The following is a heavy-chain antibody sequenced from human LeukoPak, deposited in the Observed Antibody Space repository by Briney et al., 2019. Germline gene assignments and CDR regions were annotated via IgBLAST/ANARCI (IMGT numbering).Heavy chain of an antibody. CDR1: GFTFSDYY. CDR2: ISSSGSTI. Sequence: PGGSLRLSCAASGFTFSDYYMSWIRQAPGKGLEWVSYISSSGSTIYYADSVKGRFTISRDNAKNSLYLQMNSLRAEDTAVYYCAGVSWEPYYFDYWGQGTLVTVSS. D-gene: IGHD1-26*01. J-gene: IGHJ4*02. V-gene: IGHV3-11*01. CDR3: AGVSWEPYYFDY.